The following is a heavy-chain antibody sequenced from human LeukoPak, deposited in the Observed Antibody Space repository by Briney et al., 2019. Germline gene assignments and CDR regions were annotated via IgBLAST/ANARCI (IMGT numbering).Heavy chain of an antibody. CDR3: SRVLGFLMGLFLVYYYMDV. J-gene: IGHJ6*03. V-gene: IGHV1-69*05. D-gene: IGHD3-3*01. CDR2: IMPNIGNA. Sequence: SVKLSCEASGFTFSSYAMSWVRQAPGKGLEWMGGIMPNIGNANYAQTVQGRVTITTDKSTNTPYLELNSLRSEDTAVYYCSRVLGFLMGLFLVYYYMDVWGKGTTVTVSS. CDR1: GFTFSSYA.